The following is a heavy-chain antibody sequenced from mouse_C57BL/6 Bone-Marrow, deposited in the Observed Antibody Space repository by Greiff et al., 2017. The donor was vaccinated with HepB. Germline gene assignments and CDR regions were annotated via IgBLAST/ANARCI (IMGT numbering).Heavy chain of an antibody. CDR3: ASQVARYWYFGV. Sequence: EVQLVESGGGLVQPGASLKLSCAASGFTFRDYYMYWVRQTPEKRLEWVAYISNGGGSTYYPDTVKGRFTISRDNAKNTLYLQMSRLKSEDTSMYYCASQVARYWYFGVWGKGTTVTVSS. J-gene: IGHJ1*03. D-gene: IGHD1-1*01. CDR1: GFTFRDYY. V-gene: IGHV5-12*01. CDR2: ISNGGGST.